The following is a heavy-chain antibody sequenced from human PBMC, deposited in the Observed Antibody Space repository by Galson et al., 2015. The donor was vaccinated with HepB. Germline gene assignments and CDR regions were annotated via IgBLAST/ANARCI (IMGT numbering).Heavy chain of an antibody. CDR3: ARDLGGAGFGVVIPGVQGRPYYYGMDV. D-gene: IGHD3-3*01. J-gene: IGHJ6*02. V-gene: IGHV3-33*01. Sequence: SLRLSCAASGFTFSSYGMHWVRQAPGKGLEWVAVIWYDGSNKYYADSVKGRFTISRDNSKNTLYLQMNSLRAEDTAVYYCARDLGGAGFGVVIPGVQGRPYYYGMDVWGQGTTVTVSS. CDR2: IWYDGSNK. CDR1: GFTFSSYG.